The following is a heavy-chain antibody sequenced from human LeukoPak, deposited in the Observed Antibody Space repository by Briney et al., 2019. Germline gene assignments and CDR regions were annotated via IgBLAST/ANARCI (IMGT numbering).Heavy chain of an antibody. Sequence: SETLSLTCTVSGGSISSSSYYWGWIRQPPGKGLEWIGEINHSGSTNYNPSLKSRVTISVDTSKNQFSLKLSSVTAADTAVYYCARVRVTIFGVVVYYYYYMDVWGKGTTVTVSS. CDR1: GGSISSSSYY. CDR2: INHSGST. J-gene: IGHJ6*03. D-gene: IGHD3-3*01. CDR3: ARVRVTIFGVVVYYYYYMDV. V-gene: IGHV4-39*07.